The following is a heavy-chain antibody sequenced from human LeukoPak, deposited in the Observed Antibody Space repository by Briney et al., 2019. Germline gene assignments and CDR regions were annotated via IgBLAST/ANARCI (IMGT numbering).Heavy chain of an antibody. J-gene: IGHJ4*02. D-gene: IGHD3-9*01. CDR3: ARDRARILTGYFDY. Sequence: AGGSLRLSCAASGFTFSSYAMHWVRQAPGKGLEWVAVISYDGSNKYYADSVKGRFTISRDNSKNTLYLQMNSLRAEDTAVYYCARDRARILTGYFDYWGQGTLVTVSS. V-gene: IGHV3-30-3*01. CDR1: GFTFSSYA. CDR2: ISYDGSNK.